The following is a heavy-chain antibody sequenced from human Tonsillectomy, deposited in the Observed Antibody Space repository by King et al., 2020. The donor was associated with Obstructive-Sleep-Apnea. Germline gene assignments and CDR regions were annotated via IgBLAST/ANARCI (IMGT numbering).Heavy chain of an antibody. J-gene: IGHJ4*02. CDR1: GGSISSSSYY. D-gene: IGHD3-22*01. CDR2: IHYSGST. CDR3: ASQTSYYLGDFDY. V-gene: IGHV4-39*01. Sequence: LQLQESGPGLVKPSETLSLTCTVSGGSISSSSYYWGWSRQPPGKGLEWIGSIHYSGSTYYNPSLKSRVTISVDTSKNQFSLKLSSVTAADTALYYCASQTSYYLGDFDYWGQGTLVTVSS.